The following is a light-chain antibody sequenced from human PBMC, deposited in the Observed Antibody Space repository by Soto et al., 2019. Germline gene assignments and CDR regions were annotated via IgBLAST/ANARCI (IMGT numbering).Light chain of an antibody. CDR3: QERTDWPLT. Sequence: EIVLTQSPATLSLYPGERATLSCRASQSISSYLAWYQQKPGQAPRLLIYDASERATGIPARFSGSGSGTDFTLTISSLEPEDFAVYYCQERTDWPLTFGGGTKADIK. CDR2: DAS. V-gene: IGKV3-11*01. CDR1: QSISSY. J-gene: IGKJ4*01.